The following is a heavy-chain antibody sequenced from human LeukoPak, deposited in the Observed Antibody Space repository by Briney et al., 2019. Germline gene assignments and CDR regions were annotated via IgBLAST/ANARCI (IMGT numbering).Heavy chain of an antibody. CDR3: ARGYGSTSFY. CDR1: GFNFSAYS. J-gene: IGHJ4*02. CDR2: ISTSGRTI. Sequence: GGSLRLSCAASGFNFSAYSMNWVRQAPGKGLEWASYISTSGRTIYYADSVKGRFTISRDNAKNSLYMQMNSLRAEDTAVYYCARGYGSTSFYWGQGTLVTVSS. V-gene: IGHV3-48*01. D-gene: IGHD5-18*01.